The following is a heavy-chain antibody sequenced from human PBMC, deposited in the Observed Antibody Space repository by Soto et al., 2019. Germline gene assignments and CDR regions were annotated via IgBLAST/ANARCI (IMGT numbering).Heavy chain of an antibody. V-gene: IGHV3-49*04. J-gene: IGHJ4*02. Sequence: GVLRLSCTASGFTFGDYAMSWVRQAPGKGLEWVGFIRSKAYGGTTEYAASVKGRFTISRDDSKSIAYLQMNSLKTEDTAVYYCTRERAYYDFWSGYQNTNFDYWGQGTLVTVSS. CDR1: GFTFGDYA. CDR2: IRSKAYGGTT. D-gene: IGHD3-3*01. CDR3: TRERAYYDFWSGYQNTNFDY.